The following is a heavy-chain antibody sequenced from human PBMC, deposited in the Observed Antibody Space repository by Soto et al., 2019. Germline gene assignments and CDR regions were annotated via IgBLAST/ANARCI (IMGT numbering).Heavy chain of an antibody. CDR3: ARDADILTGYGYYYYGMDV. J-gene: IGHJ6*02. Sequence: GGSLRLSCAASGFTVSTKYMSWVRQAPGKGLEWVSSISSSSSYIYYADSVKGRFTISRDNAKNSLYLQMNSLRAEDTAVYYCARDADILTGYGYYYYGMDVWGQGTTVTVSS. V-gene: IGHV3-21*01. D-gene: IGHD3-9*01. CDR2: ISSSSSYI. CDR1: GFTVSTKY.